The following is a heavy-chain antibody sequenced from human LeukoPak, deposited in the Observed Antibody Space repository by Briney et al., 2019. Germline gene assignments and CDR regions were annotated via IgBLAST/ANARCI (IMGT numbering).Heavy chain of an antibody. J-gene: IGHJ5*02. D-gene: IGHD3-22*01. CDR2: IAYAGGNK. Sequence: GGSLRLSCAASGFTFSSYAIHWVRQAPGKGLERGAVIAYAGGNKYYADSVKGRFTISRDNSKNTLFLQINSLRAEDTAVYYCARDSSPWYYYDRSGSNGFDPWGQGTLVTVSS. V-gene: IGHV3-30-3*01. CDR3: ARDSSPWYYYDRSGSNGFDP. CDR1: GFTFSSYA.